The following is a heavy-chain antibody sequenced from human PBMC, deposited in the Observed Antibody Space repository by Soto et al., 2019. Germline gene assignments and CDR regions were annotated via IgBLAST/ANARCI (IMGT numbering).Heavy chain of an antibody. CDR3: ARSLSTPGSQDTWFDS. J-gene: IGHJ5*01. V-gene: IGHV3-21*04. D-gene: IGHD3-10*01. CDR1: GFIFSTNS. Sequence: GGSLRLSCTASGFIFSTNSMNWVRQAPGKGLEWVSSISSNSAYIYDADSVKGRFTVSRDNAKNSLYLQMNSLRAEDTAVYYCARSLSTPGSQDTWFDSWGQRPLVTVSS. CDR2: ISSNSAYI.